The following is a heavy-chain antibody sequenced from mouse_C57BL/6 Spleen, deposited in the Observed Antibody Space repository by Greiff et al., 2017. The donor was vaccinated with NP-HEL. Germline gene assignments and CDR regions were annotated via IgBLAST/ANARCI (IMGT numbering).Heavy chain of an antibody. D-gene: IGHD1-1*01. CDR1: GFSLTSYA. J-gene: IGHJ1*03. CDR2: IWTGGGT. Sequence: VKLMESGPGLVAPSQSLSITCTVSGFSLTSYAISWVRQPPGKGLEWLGVIWTGGGTNYNSALKYRLSIIKYNSKSQVFLKMNSLQTDDTARYYCARHYYGSRGTCFDVWGTGTTVTVSS. V-gene: IGHV2-9-1*01. CDR3: ARHYYGSRGTCFDV.